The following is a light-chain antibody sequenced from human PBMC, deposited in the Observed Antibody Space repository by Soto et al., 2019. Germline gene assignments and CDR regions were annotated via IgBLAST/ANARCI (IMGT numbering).Light chain of an antibody. CDR1: SSDVGGYNY. J-gene: IGLJ2*01. CDR2: DVS. CDR3: FSHAGSDVV. Sequence: QSALTQPRSVSGSPGQSVTISCTGTSSDVGGYNYVSWYQQCPGKAPKLMIFDVSLRPSGVPDRFSGSKSGNTASLTISGLRAEDEADYYCFSHAGSDVVIGRGTKPAVL. V-gene: IGLV2-11*01.